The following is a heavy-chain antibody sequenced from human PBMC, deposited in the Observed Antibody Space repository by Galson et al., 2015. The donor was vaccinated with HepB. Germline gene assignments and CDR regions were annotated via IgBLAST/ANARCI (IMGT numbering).Heavy chain of an antibody. CDR2: INAGNGNT. CDR3: AREFIGWNDVFVDRQVWFDP. Sequence: SVKVSCKASGYTFTSYAMHWVRQAPGQRLEWMGWINAGNGNTKYSQKFQGRVTITRDTSASTAYMELSSLRSEDTAVYYCAREFIGWNDVFVDRQVWFDPWGQGTLVTVSS. CDR1: GYTFTSYA. V-gene: IGHV1-3*01. J-gene: IGHJ5*02. D-gene: IGHD1-1*01.